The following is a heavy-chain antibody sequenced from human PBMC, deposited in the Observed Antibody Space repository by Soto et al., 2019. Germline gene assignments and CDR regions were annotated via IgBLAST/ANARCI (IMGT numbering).Heavy chain of an antibody. D-gene: IGHD5-18*01. Sequence: SETLSLTCTVSGGSISSSSYYWGWIRQPPGKGLEWIGSIYYSGSTNYNPSLKSRVTISVDTSKNQFSLKLSSVTAADTAVYYCARHKGGYSYGLFDYWGQGTLVTVSS. J-gene: IGHJ4*02. CDR1: GGSISSSSYY. CDR3: ARHKGGYSYGLFDY. CDR2: IYYSGST. V-gene: IGHV4-39*01.